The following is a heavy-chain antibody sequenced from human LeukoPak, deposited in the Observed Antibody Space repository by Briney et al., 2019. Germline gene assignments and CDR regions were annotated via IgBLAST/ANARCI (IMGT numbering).Heavy chain of an antibody. D-gene: IGHD3-22*01. V-gene: IGHV3-23*01. CDR1: GFTFSSYA. Sequence: GGSLRLSCAASGFTFSSYAMSWVRRAPGKGLGWVSAISGSGGSTYYADSVKGRFTISRDNSKNTLYLQMNSLRAEDTAVYYCAKEYGPSRYYYDSSGYSLFDYWGQGTLVTVSS. CDR3: AKEYGPSRYYYDSSGYSLFDY. CDR2: ISGSGGST. J-gene: IGHJ4*02.